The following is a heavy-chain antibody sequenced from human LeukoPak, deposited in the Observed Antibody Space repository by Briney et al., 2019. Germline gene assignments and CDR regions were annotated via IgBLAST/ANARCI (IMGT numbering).Heavy chain of an antibody. V-gene: IGHV3-7*03. Sequence: GGSLRLSCAASGFTFNSYWMSWVRQAPGKGLEWVATIKEDGSVTFYVDSVKGRFSISRDNSKNSLYLQMNSLRAEDTAVYYCARYPRCFDYWGRGSLVTVSS. CDR3: ARYPRCFDY. CDR2: IKEDGSVT. CDR1: GFTFNSYW. J-gene: IGHJ4*02. D-gene: IGHD4-17*01.